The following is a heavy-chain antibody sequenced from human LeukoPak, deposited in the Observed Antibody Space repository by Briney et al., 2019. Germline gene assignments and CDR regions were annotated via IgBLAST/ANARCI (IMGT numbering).Heavy chain of an antibody. D-gene: IGHD2-2*02. CDR3: ARGGPYCSSTSCYTSNY. Sequence: RWASVKVSCKASGYTFTGYYMHWVRQAPGQGLEWMGWINPNSGGTNYAQKFQGRVTMTRDTSISTAYMELSRLRSDDTAVYYCARGGPYCSSTSCYTSNYGGKGTLVTVS. V-gene: IGHV1-2*02. J-gene: IGHJ4*02. CDR2: INPNSGGT. CDR1: GYTFTGYY.